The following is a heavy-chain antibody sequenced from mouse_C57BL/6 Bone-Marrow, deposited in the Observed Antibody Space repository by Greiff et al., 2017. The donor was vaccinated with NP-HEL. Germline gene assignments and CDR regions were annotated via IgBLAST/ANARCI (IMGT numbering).Heavy chain of an antibody. D-gene: IGHD1-1*01. J-gene: IGHJ2*01. Sequence: QVQLQQSGAELVKPGASVKLSCKASGYTFTNYWMHWVKQRPGRGLEWIGRIDPNSGGTKYNEKFKSKATLTVDKPSRTAYMQLSSLTSEDSAVYNCSRYYYGSGYFDYWGQGTTLTVSS. CDR1: GYTFTNYW. CDR3: SRYYYGSGYFDY. CDR2: IDPNSGGT. V-gene: IGHV1-72*01.